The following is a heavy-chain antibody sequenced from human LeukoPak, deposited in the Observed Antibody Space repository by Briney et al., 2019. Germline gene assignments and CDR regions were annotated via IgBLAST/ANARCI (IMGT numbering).Heavy chain of an antibody. Sequence: GGSLRPSCTASGVTFSRHSMNWVRQAPGKGLEWVSHISSTGTTIYYADSVKGRFTISRDNAKSSLYLQMNSLRAEDTAKYYCAGWVSALHRYFYYYGLDVWGQGTTVVVSS. D-gene: IGHD3-16*01. V-gene: IGHV3-48*01. CDR3: AGWVSALHRYFYYYGLDV. CDR1: GVTFSRHS. CDR2: ISSTGTTI. J-gene: IGHJ6*02.